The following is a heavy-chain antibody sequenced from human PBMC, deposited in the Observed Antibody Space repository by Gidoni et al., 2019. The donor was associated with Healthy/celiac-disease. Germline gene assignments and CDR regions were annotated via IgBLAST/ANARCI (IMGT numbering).Heavy chain of an antibody. V-gene: IGHV4-38-2*01. CDR1: GYSISSGYY. D-gene: IGHD4-17*01. J-gene: IGHJ2*01. CDR2: IYHSGST. CDR3: ARHNGDYDRYWYFDL. Sequence: QVQLQESGPGLVKPSETLSLTCAVSGYSISSGYYWGWIRQPPGKGLEWIGSIYHSGSTYYNPSLKSRVTISVDTSKNQFSLKLSSVTAADTAVYYCARHNGDYDRYWYFDLWGRGTLVTVSS.